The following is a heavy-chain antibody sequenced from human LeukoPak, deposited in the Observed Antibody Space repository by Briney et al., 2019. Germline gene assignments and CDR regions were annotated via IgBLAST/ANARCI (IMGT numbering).Heavy chain of an antibody. V-gene: IGHV6-1*01. CDR2: TYYRSKWYN. J-gene: IGHJ6*02. D-gene: IGHD5-18*01. CDR3: ARVWLGIHDYYYGMDV. CDR1: GDSVSINSAA. Sequence: SQTLSLTFAISGDSVSINSAAWNWIRQSPSRGLEWLGSTYYRSKWYNDYAVSVKSRITINPDTSKNQFSLQLNSVTPEDTAVYYCARVWLGIHDYYYGMDVWGQGTTVTVSS.